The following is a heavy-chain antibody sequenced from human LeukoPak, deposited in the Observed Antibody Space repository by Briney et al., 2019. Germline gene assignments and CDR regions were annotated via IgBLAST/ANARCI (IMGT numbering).Heavy chain of an antibody. J-gene: IGHJ4*02. D-gene: IGHD1-26*01. CDR2: ISTSGGST. CDR3: VKRPAKWDFDY. CDR1: GFTFSSYA. Sequence: GVSLRLSCSASGFTFSSYAMHWVRQAPGKGLEYVSAISTSGGSTYYADSVKGRFTISRDNSKNTLYLQMSSLRAEDTAVYYCVKRPAKWDFDYWGQGTLVTVSS. V-gene: IGHV3-64D*06.